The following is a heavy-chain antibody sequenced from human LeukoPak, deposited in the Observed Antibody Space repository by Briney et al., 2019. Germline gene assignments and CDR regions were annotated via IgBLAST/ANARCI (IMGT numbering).Heavy chain of an antibody. D-gene: IGHD7-27*01. CDR3: ARGSNWGLLFDY. J-gene: IGHJ4*02. CDR1: GGSISSYY. V-gene: IGHV4-59*01. Sequence: SETPSLTCTVSGGSISSYYWSWIRQPPGKGLEWIGYIYYSGSTNYNPSLKSRVTISVDTSKNQFSLKLSSVTAADTAVYYCARGSNWGLLFDYWGQGTLVTVSS. CDR2: IYYSGST.